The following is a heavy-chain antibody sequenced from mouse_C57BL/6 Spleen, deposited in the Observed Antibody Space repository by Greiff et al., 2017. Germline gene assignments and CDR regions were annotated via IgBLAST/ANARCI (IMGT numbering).Heavy chain of an antibody. CDR1: GYTFTDYN. J-gene: IGHJ1*03. V-gene: IGHV1-22*01. CDR2: INPNNGGT. Sequence: VQLQQSGPELVKPGASVKMSCKASGYTFTDYNMHWVKQSHGKSLEWIGYINPNNGGTSYNQKFKGKATLTVNKSSSTAYMELRSLTSEDSAVYYCARYYYYGSSWYFDVWGTGTTVTVSS. D-gene: IGHD1-1*01. CDR3: ARYYYYGSSWYFDV.